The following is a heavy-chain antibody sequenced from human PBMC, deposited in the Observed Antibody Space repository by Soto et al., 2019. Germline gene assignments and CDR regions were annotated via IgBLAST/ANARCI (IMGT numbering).Heavy chain of an antibody. CDR3: AERGCSSTSCYTDYYYYGMDV. CDR1: GGTFSSYA. J-gene: IGHJ6*02. Sequence: QVQLVQSGAEVKKPGSSVKVSCKASGGTFSSYAISWVRQAPGQGLEWMGGIIPIFGTANYAQKFQGRVTITADESTSTAYMELSSLRSEDTAVYYCAERGCSSTSCYTDYYYYGMDVWGQGTTFTVSS. D-gene: IGHD2-2*02. V-gene: IGHV1-69*01. CDR2: IIPIFGTA.